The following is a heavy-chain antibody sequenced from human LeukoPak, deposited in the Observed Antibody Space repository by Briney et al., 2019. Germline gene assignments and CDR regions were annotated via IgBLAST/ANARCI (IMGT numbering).Heavy chain of an antibody. CDR2: ITYSGCHK. CDR1: GFIFNNYV. D-gene: IGHD6-19*01. Sequence: GGSLRLSYAASGFIFNNYVMRWVREPPGKGLESVSAITYSGCHKYHADSVKGRFTISRDNSTNTLYLQMNGLRVEDSAVYHCAKGSQSSRPYYFDFWGQGTLVTVSS. V-gene: IGHV3-23*01. J-gene: IGHJ4*02. CDR3: AKGSQSSRPYYFDF.